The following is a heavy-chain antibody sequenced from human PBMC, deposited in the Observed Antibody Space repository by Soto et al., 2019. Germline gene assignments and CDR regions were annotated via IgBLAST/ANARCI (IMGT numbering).Heavy chain of an antibody. Sequence: LSLTCAVSGDSISSSRYYWGWIRQPPGKGLEWIASIYFSGSAYYNPSLKSRVTISIDTSKSQFSLRLNSVTAADTAVYYCASYHGSESFYYNGIDYWGQGTLVTVSS. D-gene: IGHD3-10*01. V-gene: IGHV4-39*01. J-gene: IGHJ4*02. CDR1: GDSISSSRYY. CDR3: ASYHGSESFYYNGIDY. CDR2: IYFSGSA.